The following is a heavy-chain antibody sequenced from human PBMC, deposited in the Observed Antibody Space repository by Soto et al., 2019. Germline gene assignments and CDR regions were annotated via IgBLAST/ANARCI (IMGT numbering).Heavy chain of an antibody. Sequence: SQTLSLTCAISGDSVSSNSAAWNWIRQSPSRGLEWLGRTYYRSKWYNDYAVSVKSRITINPDTSKNQFSLQLNSVTPEDTAVYYCARDMESSSSKYYYYMDVWGKGTTVTVYS. J-gene: IGHJ6*03. CDR3: ARDMESSSSKYYYYMDV. CDR2: TYYRSKWYN. D-gene: IGHD6-6*01. CDR1: GDSVSSNSAA. V-gene: IGHV6-1*01.